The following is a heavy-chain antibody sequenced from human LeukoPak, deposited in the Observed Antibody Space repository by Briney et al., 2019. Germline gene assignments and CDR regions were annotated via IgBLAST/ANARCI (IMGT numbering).Heavy chain of an antibody. CDR1: GYTFTNYG. Sequence: ASVKVSCKASGYTFTNYGISWVRQTPGQGLEWMGWISTNSDIRTYAQTLQGRFTMTTDTATTTAYMELNNLTFDDTAVYYCARDWDAMNNCFDPWGQGTPVTVSS. V-gene: IGHV1-18*01. J-gene: IGHJ5*02. CDR2: ISTNSDIR. CDR3: ARDWDAMNNCFDP. D-gene: IGHD1-26*01.